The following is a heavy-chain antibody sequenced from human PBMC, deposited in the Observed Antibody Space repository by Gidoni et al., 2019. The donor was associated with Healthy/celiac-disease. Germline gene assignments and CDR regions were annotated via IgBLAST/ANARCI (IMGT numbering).Heavy chain of an antibody. J-gene: IGHJ4*02. V-gene: IGHV3-30-3*01. CDR1: GFTFSSYA. D-gene: IGHD1-26*01. Sequence: QVQPVESGGGVVQPGRSMRLSCAASGFTFSSYAMHWVRQAPGKGLEWVAVISYDGSNKYYADSVKGRFTISRDNSKNTLYLQMNSLRAEDTAVYYCARDLAWEPQYWGQGTLVTVSS. CDR3: ARDLAWEPQY. CDR2: ISYDGSNK.